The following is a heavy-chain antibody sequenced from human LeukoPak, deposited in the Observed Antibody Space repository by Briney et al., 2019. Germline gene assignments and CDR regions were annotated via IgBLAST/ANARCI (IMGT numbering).Heavy chain of an antibody. V-gene: IGHV3-23*01. CDR2: ISVPAGNT. Sequence: GSLRLSCAASGFTFSSHAMSWVRQAPGKGLEWVSGISVPAGNTHYADSVKGRFTISRDNSKNTLYLQMNSLRAKDTAVYYCAKTRPLDSSSWSHGDYWGQGTLVTVSS. CDR1: GFTFSSHA. J-gene: IGHJ4*02. CDR3: AKTRPLDSSSWSHGDY. D-gene: IGHD6-13*01.